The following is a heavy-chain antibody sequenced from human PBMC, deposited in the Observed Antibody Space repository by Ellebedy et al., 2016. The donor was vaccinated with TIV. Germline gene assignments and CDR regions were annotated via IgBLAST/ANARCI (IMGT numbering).Heavy chain of an antibody. V-gene: IGHV1-8*01. D-gene: IGHD6-19*01. Sequence: AASVKVSCKASGYTFTSYDINWVRQASGHGLEWMAWMTPKSGNTGYAQRFQGRVTLTRDTSISTAYMELSSLRSEDTAVYYCARARSSGWLHTPDYWGQGTLVTVSS. J-gene: IGHJ4*02. CDR3: ARARSSGWLHTPDY. CDR1: GYTFTSYD. CDR2: MTPKSGNT.